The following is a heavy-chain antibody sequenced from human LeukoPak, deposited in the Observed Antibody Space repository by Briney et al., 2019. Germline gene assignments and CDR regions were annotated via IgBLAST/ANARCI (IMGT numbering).Heavy chain of an antibody. J-gene: IGHJ4*02. V-gene: IGHV3-7*01. CDR1: GFTFSSYW. CDR3: ARGGEILAAGGDY. CDR2: IKQDRSEK. D-gene: IGHD6-13*01. Sequence: PGGSLRLSCAASGFTFSSYWMSWVRQAPGKGLEWVANIKQDRSEKYYVDSVKGRFTISRDNAKNSLYLQMNSLRAEDTAVYYCARGGEILAAGGDYWGQGTLVTVSS.